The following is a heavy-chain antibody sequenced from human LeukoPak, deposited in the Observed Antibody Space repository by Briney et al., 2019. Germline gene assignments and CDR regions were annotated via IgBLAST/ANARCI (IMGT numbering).Heavy chain of an antibody. CDR3: ARGERYCSRTSCYYFYLDV. Sequence: PLETLSLTCAVSGYSISSGHYWGWIRQPSGKGLEWIGSMYHSGTTYYNPSLKRRVSISVDTFENQLSLKFTSVTAADTAVYYCARGERYCSRTSCYYFYLDVWGKGTTVTVSS. CDR2: MYHSGTT. V-gene: IGHV4-38-2*01. D-gene: IGHD2-2*01. J-gene: IGHJ6*03. CDR1: GYSISSGHY.